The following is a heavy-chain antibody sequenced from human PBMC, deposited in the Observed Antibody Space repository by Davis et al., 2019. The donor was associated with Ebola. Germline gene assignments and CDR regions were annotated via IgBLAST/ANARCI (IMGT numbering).Heavy chain of an antibody. CDR3: ASSDTTSSQWYFDY. V-gene: IGHV1-69*04. CDR1: GGTFSKYA. J-gene: IGHJ4*02. D-gene: IGHD2-15*01. Sequence: SVKVSCKASGGTFSKYAISWVRQVPGQGLEWMGRIMPILGVAVYPQKLQDRVTISADKSTSTVYLELSSLTYEDTALYYCASSDTTSSQWYFDYWGQGTQVTVSS. CDR2: IMPILGVA.